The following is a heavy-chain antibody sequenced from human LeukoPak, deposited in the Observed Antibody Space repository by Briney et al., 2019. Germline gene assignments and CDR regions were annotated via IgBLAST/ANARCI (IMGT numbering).Heavy chain of an antibody. Sequence: SETLSLTCAVYGGSFSGYYWSWIRQPPGKGLEWIGEINHSGSTNYNPSLKSRVTISVDTSKNQFSLKLSSVTAADTVVYYCARGGYSDYWGQGTLVTVSS. CDR3: ARGGYSDY. CDR1: GGSFSGYY. V-gene: IGHV4-34*01. CDR2: INHSGST. J-gene: IGHJ4*02.